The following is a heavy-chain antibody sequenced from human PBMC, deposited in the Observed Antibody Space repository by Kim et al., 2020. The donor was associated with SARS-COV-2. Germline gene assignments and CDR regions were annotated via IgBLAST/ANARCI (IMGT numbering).Heavy chain of an antibody. D-gene: IGHD2-15*01. V-gene: IGHV4-39*01. CDR1: GGSISSSSYY. J-gene: IGHJ6*02. CDR2: IYYSGST. CDR3: ASQGGSWYYYYYGMDV. Sequence: SETLSLTCTVSGGSISSSSYYWGWIRQPPGKGLEWIGSIYYSGSTYYNPSLKSRVTISVDTSKNQFSLKLSSVTAADTAVYYCASQGGSWYYYYYGMDVWGQGTTVTVSS.